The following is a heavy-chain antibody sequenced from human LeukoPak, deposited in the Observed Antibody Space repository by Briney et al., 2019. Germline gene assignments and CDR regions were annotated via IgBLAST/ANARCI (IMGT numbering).Heavy chain of an antibody. D-gene: IGHD6-19*01. V-gene: IGHV3-23*01. CDR2: ISGSGGST. Sequence: GGSLRLSCAASGFTFSSYAMSWVRQARGKGLEWVSAISGSGGSTYYADFVKGRFTISRDNSKNTLYLQMDSLRAEDTAVYFCAKVPISYSSGLFDYWGQGTLVTVSS. J-gene: IGHJ4*02. CDR3: AKVPISYSSGLFDY. CDR1: GFTFSSYA.